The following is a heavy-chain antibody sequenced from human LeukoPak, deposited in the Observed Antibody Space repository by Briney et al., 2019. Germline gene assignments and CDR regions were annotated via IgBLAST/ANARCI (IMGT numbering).Heavy chain of an antibody. CDR3: ARAGYSSSWYTDWFDP. V-gene: IGHV1-2*02. CDR2: INPNSGGT. Sequence: GASVKVSCKASGYTFTGYYMHWVRQAPGQGLEWMGWINPNSGGTNYAQKFQGRVTMTRDTSISTAYMELSRLRSGDTAVYYCARAGYSSSWYTDWFDPWGQGTLVTVSS. D-gene: IGHD6-13*01. CDR1: GYTFTGYY. J-gene: IGHJ5*02.